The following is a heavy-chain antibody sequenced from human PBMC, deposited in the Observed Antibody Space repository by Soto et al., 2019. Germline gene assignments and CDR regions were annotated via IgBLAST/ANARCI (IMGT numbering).Heavy chain of an antibody. D-gene: IGHD3-10*01. V-gene: IGHV1-46*01. Sequence: ASVKVSCKASGYTFTSYYMHWVRQAPGQGLEWMGIINPSGGSTSYAQKFQGRVTITRDTSASTAYMELSSLRSEDTAVYYCARDRITMVRGVKINWFDPWGQGTLVTVSS. J-gene: IGHJ5*02. CDR2: INPSGGST. CDR3: ARDRITMVRGVKINWFDP. CDR1: GYTFTSYY.